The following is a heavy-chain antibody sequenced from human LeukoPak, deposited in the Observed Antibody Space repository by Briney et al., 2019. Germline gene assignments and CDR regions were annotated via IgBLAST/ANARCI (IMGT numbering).Heavy chain of an antibody. V-gene: IGHV3-7*01. D-gene: IGHD1-26*01. Sequence: PGGSLRLSCAASGFTFSSYAMHWVRQAPGKGLEWVANIKQDGSEKYYVDSVKGRFTISRDNAKNSLYLQMNSLRAEDTAVYYCARERWGSGSYSYWGQGTLVTVSS. J-gene: IGHJ4*02. CDR1: GFTFSSYA. CDR2: IKQDGSEK. CDR3: ARERWGSGSYSY.